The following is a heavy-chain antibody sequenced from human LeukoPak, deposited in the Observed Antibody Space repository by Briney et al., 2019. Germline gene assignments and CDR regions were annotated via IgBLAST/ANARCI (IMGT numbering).Heavy chain of an antibody. V-gene: IGHV4-59*08. Sequence: NPSETLSLTCSVSGGSIRSYYWSWIRQPPGKGLEWIGYIDYSGSTNYNPSLKSRVAISVDTSNNQVSLKLSSVTAADTAVYYCARHGYCSGGSCYWDYWGQGTLVTVSS. CDR2: IDYSGST. J-gene: IGHJ4*02. D-gene: IGHD2-15*01. CDR3: ARHGYCSGGSCYWDY. CDR1: GGSIRSYY.